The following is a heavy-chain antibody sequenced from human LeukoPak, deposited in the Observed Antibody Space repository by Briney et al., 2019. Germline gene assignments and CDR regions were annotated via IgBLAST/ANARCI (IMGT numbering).Heavy chain of an antibody. J-gene: IGHJ2*01. Sequence: SGTLSLTCAVSGGSISSGGYYWSWIRQHPGKGLEWIGYIYYSGSTYYNPSLKSRVTISVDTSKNQFSLKLSSVTAADTAVYYCARDSPLDWGSDSGYFDLWGRGTLVTVSS. D-gene: IGHD7-27*01. V-gene: IGHV4-31*11. CDR3: ARDSPLDWGSDSGYFDL. CDR1: GGSISSGGYY. CDR2: IYYSGST.